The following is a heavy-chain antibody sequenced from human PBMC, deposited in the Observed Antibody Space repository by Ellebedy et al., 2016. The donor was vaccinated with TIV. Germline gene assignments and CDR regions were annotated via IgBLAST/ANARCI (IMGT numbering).Heavy chain of an antibody. D-gene: IGHD6-19*01. Sequence: MPSETLSLTCTVSGGSVSNYYWSWIRQPPGKGLEWIGYIYYSGSTNYNPSLKSRVTISVDTSNNQFSLSLTSVTAADTAVYYCARTCCRAVAKFDPWGQGTLVTVSS. CDR2: IYYSGST. V-gene: IGHV4-59*02. J-gene: IGHJ5*02. CDR3: ARTCCRAVAKFDP. CDR1: GGSVSNYY.